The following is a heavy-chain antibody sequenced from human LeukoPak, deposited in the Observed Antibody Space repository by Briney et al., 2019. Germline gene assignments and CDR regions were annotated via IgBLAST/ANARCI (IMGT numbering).Heavy chain of an antibody. V-gene: IGHV1-69*05. Sequence: SVKVSCKASRGTFSSYAISWVRQPPGQGLEWMGGIITIFGTANYEQKFQGRVTITTDESTSTAYMELSSLRSEDTAVYYCARDREYCSSTSCYFLGWFDPWGQGTLVTVSP. CDR2: IITIFGTA. CDR3: ARDREYCSSTSCYFLGWFDP. J-gene: IGHJ5*02. CDR1: RGTFSSYA. D-gene: IGHD2-2*01.